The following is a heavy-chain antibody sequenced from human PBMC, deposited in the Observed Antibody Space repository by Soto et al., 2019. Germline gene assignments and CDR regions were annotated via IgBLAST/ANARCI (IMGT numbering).Heavy chain of an antibody. V-gene: IGHV1-3*01. Sequence: SXKVSFKASGYIXANYAMEWVRQAPGQGLEWIGYINPGNGNKKYSQKFQGILTISSYTSANTVYIELSSLTSKDTAIYYCARVVKNFSGSGETWFDPWGQGTLGTVS. CDR1: GYIXANYA. CDR2: INPGNGNK. D-gene: IGHD3-10*01. CDR3: ARVVKNFSGSGETWFDP. J-gene: IGHJ5*02.